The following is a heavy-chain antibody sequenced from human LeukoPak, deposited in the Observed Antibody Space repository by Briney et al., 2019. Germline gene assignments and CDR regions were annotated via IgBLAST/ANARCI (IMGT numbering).Heavy chain of an antibody. CDR2: ISGRGGST. J-gene: IGHJ4*02. CDR1: GFTFSSYA. Sequence: GGSLRLSWAAAGFTFSSYAMSWVRQVPGKGLEWVSAISGRGGSTYYADSVKGRFTISRDNSKNTLYLQMNSLRAEDTAVYYCAKSPSSGWYRGAPDYWGQGTLVTVSS. CDR3: AKSPSSGWYRGAPDY. V-gene: IGHV3-23*01. D-gene: IGHD6-19*01.